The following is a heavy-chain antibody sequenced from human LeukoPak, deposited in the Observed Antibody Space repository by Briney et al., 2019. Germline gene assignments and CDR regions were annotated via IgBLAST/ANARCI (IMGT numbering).Heavy chain of an antibody. D-gene: IGHD2-2*01. J-gene: IGHJ4*02. CDR2: FDPEDGET. V-gene: IGHV1-24*01. CDR3: ATALAIVVVPAAMQGFNY. CDR1: GFIFSSYV. Sequence: GGSLRLSCEASGFIFSSYVMGWVRQAPGKGLEWMGGFDPEDGETIYAQKFQGRVTMTEDTSTDTAYMELSSLRSEDTAVYYCATALAIVVVPAAMQGFNYWGQGTLVTVSS.